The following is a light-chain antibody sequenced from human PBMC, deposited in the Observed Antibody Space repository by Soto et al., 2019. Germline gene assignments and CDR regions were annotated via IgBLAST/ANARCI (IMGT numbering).Light chain of an antibody. Sequence: QSLLTQPPSASGTPGQRVTVSCSGSTSNIGSYTVNWFQQLPGTAPKLLIYSNYHRPSGVPDRFSGSKSGTSASLAISGLQSEDEAHYYCAAWDDGLNGWVFGGGTKLTVL. CDR1: TSNIGSYT. V-gene: IGLV1-44*01. J-gene: IGLJ3*02. CDR2: SNY. CDR3: AAWDDGLNGWV.